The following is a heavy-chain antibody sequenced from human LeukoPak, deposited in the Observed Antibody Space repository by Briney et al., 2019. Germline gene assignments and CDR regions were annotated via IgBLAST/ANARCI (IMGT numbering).Heavy chain of an antibody. CDR3: AREEHDYVWGSYRYYYYYGIDV. D-gene: IGHD3-16*02. CDR1: GFTFSSYG. V-gene: IGHV3-30*03. CDR2: ISFDGSNE. J-gene: IGHJ6*02. Sequence: GRSLRLSCAASGFTFSSYGMHWVRQSPGRGLEWVSFISFDGSNEFYADSLKGRFTISRDNSKDTLYLQMDSLRTEDTALYYCAREEHDYVWGSYRYYYYYGIDVWGQGTTVTVSS.